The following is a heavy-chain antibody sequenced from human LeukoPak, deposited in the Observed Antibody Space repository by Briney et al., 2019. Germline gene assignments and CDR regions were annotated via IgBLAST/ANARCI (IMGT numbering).Heavy chain of an antibody. J-gene: IGHJ4*02. CDR3: ARRGEAMDPFDY. CDR1: GYSFTSYW. V-gene: IGHV5-51*01. D-gene: IGHD5-18*01. Sequence: GKSLQISCKDSGYSFTSYWIGWVRQMPGKGLEWMGIIYPGDSDTRYSPSFQGQVTISADKSINTAYLQWSSLKASDTAIYYCARRGEAMDPFDYWGQGTLVTVSS. CDR2: IYPGDSDT.